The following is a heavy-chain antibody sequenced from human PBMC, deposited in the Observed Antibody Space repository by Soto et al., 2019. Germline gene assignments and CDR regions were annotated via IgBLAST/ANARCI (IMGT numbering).Heavy chain of an antibody. CDR3: ARAYTWGVAVAGT. Sequence: QVQLVQSGAEVKKPGASVKVSCKASGYTFTRFDINWVRQATGQGLEWMGWMNPNSGNTGYAQKFQGRVTMTRNTSISTAYMELSSLSSEDTAVYYCARAYTWGVAVAGTWGQGTLVTVSS. D-gene: IGHD6-19*01. CDR1: GYTFTRFD. J-gene: IGHJ4*02. V-gene: IGHV1-8*01. CDR2: MNPNSGNT.